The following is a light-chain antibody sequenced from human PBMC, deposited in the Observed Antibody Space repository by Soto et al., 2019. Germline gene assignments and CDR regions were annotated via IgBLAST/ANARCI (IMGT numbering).Light chain of an antibody. CDR2: GAS. J-gene: IGKJ1*01. V-gene: IGKV3-20*01. CDR1: QSVSSHY. CDR3: QQYGGSPRT. Sequence: EIVLTQSPGTLSLSPGERATLSCRASQSVSSHYLAWYQQKSGQAPRLLIYGASSRATGIPDRFSGSGSGTDFTLTISSLEPEDFAVYYCQQYGGSPRTFGQGTRVEIK.